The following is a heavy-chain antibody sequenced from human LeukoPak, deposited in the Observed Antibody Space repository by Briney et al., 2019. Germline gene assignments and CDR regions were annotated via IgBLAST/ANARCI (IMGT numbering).Heavy chain of an antibody. CDR3: AREGVAGDNWFDP. J-gene: IGHJ5*02. CDR1: GDSVSTNSAA. V-gene: IGHV6-1*01. Sequence: SQTLSLTCAISGDSVSTNSAAWNWIRQSPSRGLEWLGRTYYRSKWYNDYAVSVRSRITINPDTSKNQFSLQLSSVSPDDTAVYYCAREGVAGDNWFDPWGQGTLVTVSS. D-gene: IGHD6-19*01. CDR2: TYYRSKWYN.